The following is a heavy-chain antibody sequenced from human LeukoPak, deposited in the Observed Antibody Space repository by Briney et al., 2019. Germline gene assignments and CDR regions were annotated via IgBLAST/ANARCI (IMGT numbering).Heavy chain of an antibody. CDR3: ARMWSYYYGSGSPNWFDP. CDR2: IIPIFGTA. D-gene: IGHD3-10*01. V-gene: IGHV1-69*06. J-gene: IGHJ5*02. CDR1: GGTFSSYA. Sequence: SVKVSCKASGGTFSSYAISWVRQAPRQGLEWMGGIIPIFGTANYAQKFQGRVTITADKSTSTAYMELSSLRSEDTAVYYCARMWSYYYGSGSPNWFDPWGQGTLVTVSS.